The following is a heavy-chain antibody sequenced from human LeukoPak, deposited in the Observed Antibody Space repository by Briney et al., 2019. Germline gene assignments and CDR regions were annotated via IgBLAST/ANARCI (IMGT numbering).Heavy chain of an antibody. V-gene: IGHV4-59*01. CDR3: ARDAVVSPPWAFDI. Sequence: PSETLSLTCAVYGGSFSGYYWSWIRQPPGKGLEWIGYIYYSGSTNYNPSLKSRVTISVDTSKNQFSLKLSSVTAADTAVYYCARDAVVSPPWAFDIWGQGTMVTVSS. J-gene: IGHJ3*02. CDR1: GGSFSGYY. D-gene: IGHD3-22*01. CDR2: IYYSGST.